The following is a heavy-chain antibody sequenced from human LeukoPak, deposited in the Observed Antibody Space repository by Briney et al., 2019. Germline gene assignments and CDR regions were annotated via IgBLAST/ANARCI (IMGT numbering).Heavy chain of an antibody. D-gene: IGHD3-9*01. J-gene: IGHJ4*02. CDR2: INQDGSEK. CDR1: GFTFSTYY. CDR3: ARDGGPGYYDILTGYSDY. Sequence: GGSLRLSCAASGFTFSTYYMSWVRQAPGKGLEWVANINQDGSEKYYVDSVKGRFTVSRDSAKNSLYLQMNSLRAEDTAVYYCARDGGPGYYDILTGYSDYWGQGTLVTVSS. V-gene: IGHV3-7*01.